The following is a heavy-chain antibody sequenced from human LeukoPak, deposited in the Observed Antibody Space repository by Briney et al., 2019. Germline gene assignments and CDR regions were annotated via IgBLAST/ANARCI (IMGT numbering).Heavy chain of an antibody. J-gene: IGHJ6*02. CDR1: GGSFSGYY. Sequence: SETLSLTCAVYGGSFSGYYWSWIRQPPGKGLEWIGEINHSGSTNYNPSLNSRVTISVAPSKNQFSLKLSSVTAADTAVYYCARVAYYYGSGSYYYYYYGMDVWGQGTTVTVSS. D-gene: IGHD3-10*01. CDR2: INHSGST. CDR3: ARVAYYYGSGSYYYYYYGMDV. V-gene: IGHV4-34*01.